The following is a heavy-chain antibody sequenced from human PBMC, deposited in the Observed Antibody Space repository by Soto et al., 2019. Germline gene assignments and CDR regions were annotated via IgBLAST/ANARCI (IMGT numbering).Heavy chain of an antibody. CDR2: IYHSGSA. Sequence: QVQLQESGPGLVKPSGTLSLTCTVSGGSISSENWWSWVRQPPGKGLEWIGEIYHSGSANNNPSPKSRGTTSVDTPKNHFSLTLTAVTAADTAMYYCARDGGAVWGTYRQRAPRFATWGQGTLVTVSS. D-gene: IGHD3-16*02. V-gene: IGHV4-4*02. J-gene: IGHJ4*02. CDR3: ARDGGAVWGTYRQRAPRFAT. CDR1: GGSISSENW.